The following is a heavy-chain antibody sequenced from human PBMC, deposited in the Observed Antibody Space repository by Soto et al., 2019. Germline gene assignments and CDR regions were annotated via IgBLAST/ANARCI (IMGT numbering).Heavy chain of an antibody. CDR3: ATSYDSGFDP. CDR2: IKPDNGDT. Sequence: QLQLVQSGAEVEMPGASVRVSCKAYGYPFSKYGISWIRQAPGQGLEWMGWIKPDNGDTNYAQKFQGRVTMTTDPSSHTAYMELRSLRSDDTAVYSCATSYDSGFDPWGQGTLVSVSS. D-gene: IGHD5-12*01. CDR1: GYPFSKYG. J-gene: IGHJ5*02. V-gene: IGHV1-18*04.